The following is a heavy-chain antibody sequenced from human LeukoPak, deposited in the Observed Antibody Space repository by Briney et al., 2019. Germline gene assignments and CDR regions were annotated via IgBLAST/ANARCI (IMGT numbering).Heavy chain of an antibody. D-gene: IGHD5-24*01. J-gene: IGHJ1*01. CDR2: ISPNGGIT. Sequence: GGTLRLSCTASGFTFRNHGMNWVRQAPGKGLEWVSGISPNGGITYYADSVKGRFTISRDNSRNTVSLQMNYLRAEDTAIYYCAKDDAWLQYENWGQGILVTVSS. CDR1: GFTFRNHG. V-gene: IGHV3-23*01. CDR3: AKDDAWLQYEN.